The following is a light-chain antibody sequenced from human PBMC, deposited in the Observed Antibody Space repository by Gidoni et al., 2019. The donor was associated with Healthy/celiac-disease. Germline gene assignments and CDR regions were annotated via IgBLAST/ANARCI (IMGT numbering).Light chain of an antibody. Sequence: AIRITQSPSSLSASTGDRVTITCRASQGISSYLAWYQQKPGKAPKLLIYAASTLQSGVPSRFRGSGSGTDFTLTISCLQSEDFATYYCQQYYSYPRTFXQXTKVEIK. J-gene: IGKJ1*01. CDR1: QGISSY. CDR3: QQYYSYPRT. V-gene: IGKV1-8*01. CDR2: AAS.